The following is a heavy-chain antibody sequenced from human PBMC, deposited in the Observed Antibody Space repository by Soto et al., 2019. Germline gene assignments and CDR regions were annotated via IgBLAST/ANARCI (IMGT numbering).Heavy chain of an antibody. J-gene: IGHJ6*01. Sequence: QVQLVESGGGVVQPGRSLRLSCAASGFTFSSYAMHWVRQAPGKGLEWVAVISYDGSNKYYADSVKGRFTISRANSKNTLYLQMNSLRAEDTAVYYCARDRLRYNWNDFPYYYYGMDLWGQGTTVTVSS. CDR3: ARDRLRYNWNDFPYYYYGMDL. CDR1: GFTFSSYA. V-gene: IGHV3-30-3*01. CDR2: ISYDGSNK. D-gene: IGHD1-1*01.